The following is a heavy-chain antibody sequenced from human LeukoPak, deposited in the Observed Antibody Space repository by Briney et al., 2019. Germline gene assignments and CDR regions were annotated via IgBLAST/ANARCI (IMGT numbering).Heavy chain of an antibody. CDR3: ARGGLGKADAFDI. J-gene: IGHJ3*02. CDR1: GGSISSGGYY. D-gene: IGHD7-27*01. V-gene: IGHV4-30-2*01. Sequence: PSETLSLTCTVSGGSISSGGYYWSWIRQPPGKGLEWIGYIYHSGSTYYNPSLKSRVTISVDRSKNQLSLKLSSVTAADTAVYYCARGGLGKADAFDIWGQGTMVTVSS. CDR2: IYHSGST.